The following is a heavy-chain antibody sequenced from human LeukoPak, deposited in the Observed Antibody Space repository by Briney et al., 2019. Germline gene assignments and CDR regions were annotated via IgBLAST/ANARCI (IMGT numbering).Heavy chain of an antibody. J-gene: IGHJ6*04. D-gene: IGHD3-16*01. Sequence: SGTLSLTCSVSGGSINGYYWSWIRRPPGQTLEWIGYIYSSGSTNYNPSLQSRVTMSVDTSMNQFSLRLSSVTAADTAVYYCAGFTYTTRPSDVWGKGTTVTVSS. V-gene: IGHV4-4*09. CDR1: GGSINGYY. CDR3: AGFTYTTRPSDV. CDR2: IYSSGST.